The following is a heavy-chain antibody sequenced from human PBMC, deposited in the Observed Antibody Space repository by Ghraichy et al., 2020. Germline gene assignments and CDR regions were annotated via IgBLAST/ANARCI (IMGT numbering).Heavy chain of an antibody. CDR3: ARRKRSPGYCGMDV. V-gene: IGHV3-23*01. CDR1: GFTFSIYD. D-gene: IGHD1-14*01. Sequence: GESLNISCAGSGFTFSIYDMRWVRQAPGKGLEWVSAISGTDGSTRYADSVKGGFTISRDNSKNTLYLQMNSLRAEDTAVYYCARRKRSPGYCGMDVWGQGTTVTVSS. J-gene: IGHJ6*02. CDR2: ISGTDGST.